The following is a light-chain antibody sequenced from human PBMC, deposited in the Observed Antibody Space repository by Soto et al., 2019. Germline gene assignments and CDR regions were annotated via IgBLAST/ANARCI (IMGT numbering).Light chain of an antibody. V-gene: IGLV2-14*03. Sequence: QSVLTQPACVSGSLGQSITISCTGTSSDVGGYNYVSWYQQHPGKAPKLLICDVTNRPSGVSNRFSGSKSGNTASLTISGLQTEDEADYYCSSFASSIPLVFGGGTKLTVL. CDR1: SSDVGGYNY. J-gene: IGLJ2*01. CDR3: SSFASSIPLV. CDR2: DVT.